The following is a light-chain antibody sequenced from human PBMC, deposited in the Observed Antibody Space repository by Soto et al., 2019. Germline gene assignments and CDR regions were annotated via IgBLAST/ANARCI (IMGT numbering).Light chain of an antibody. CDR2: GAS. V-gene: IGKV3-20*01. J-gene: IGKJ1*01. CDR3: QKYNYSPCT. Sequence: EIVLTQSPGTLSLSPGERATLSCRASQSVGSNYLAWYQQKPGQAPRLLIYGASIRATGIPDRFSGGGSGTDFTLTISRLEPEDFAVYYCQKYNYSPCTYDQGTKVEIK. CDR1: QSVGSNY.